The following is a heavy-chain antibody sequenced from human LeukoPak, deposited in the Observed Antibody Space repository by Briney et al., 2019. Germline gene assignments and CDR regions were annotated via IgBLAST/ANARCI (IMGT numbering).Heavy chain of an antibody. CDR1: GFTLSDYG. D-gene: IGHD6-19*01. Sequence: GGSLRLSCAASGFTLSDYGMHWVRQAPGKGLEWVAFIQFDGTNKYYADSVKGRFTISRDNAKNSLYLQMNSLRAEDTAVYYCIVLAVAGTFGFDYWGQGTLVTVSS. V-gene: IGHV3-30*02. CDR3: IVLAVAGTFGFDY. CDR2: IQFDGTNK. J-gene: IGHJ4*02.